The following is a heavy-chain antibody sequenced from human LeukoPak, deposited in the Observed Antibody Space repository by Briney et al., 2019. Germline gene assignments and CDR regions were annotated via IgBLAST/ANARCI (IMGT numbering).Heavy chain of an antibody. CDR1: GFTFSSYA. D-gene: IGHD7-27*01. CDR3: AKLTWGPLSYFDL. CDR2: ISGSGGST. V-gene: IGHV3-23*01. J-gene: IGHJ2*01. Sequence: GGSLRLPCAASGFTFSSYAMSWVRQAPGKGLEWVSAISGSGGSTYYADSVKGRFTISRDNSKNTLYLQMNSLRAEDTAVYYCAKLTWGPLSYFDLWGRGTLVTVSS.